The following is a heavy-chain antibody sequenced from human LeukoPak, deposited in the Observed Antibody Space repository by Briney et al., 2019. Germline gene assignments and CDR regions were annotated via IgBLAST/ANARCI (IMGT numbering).Heavy chain of an antibody. V-gene: IGHV1-69*04. Sequence: GASVKVSCKASGDTFSSYAISWVRQAPGQGLEWMGRIIPILGIANYAQKFQGRVTITADKSTSTAYMELSSLRSEDTAVYYCAREDTAMALTPDAFDIWGQGTMVTVSS. J-gene: IGHJ3*02. CDR1: GDTFSSYA. CDR3: AREDTAMALTPDAFDI. CDR2: IIPILGIA. D-gene: IGHD5-18*01.